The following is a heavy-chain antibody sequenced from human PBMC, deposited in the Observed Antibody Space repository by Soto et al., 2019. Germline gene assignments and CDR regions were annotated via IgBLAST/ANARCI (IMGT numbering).Heavy chain of an antibody. J-gene: IGHJ5*02. CDR1: GFTFSNYG. CDR3: ARAGIVATTQLGWFDP. D-gene: IGHD1-26*01. Sequence: QVQLVESGGGVVQPGRSLRLSCTASGFTFSNYGIHWVRQAPGKGLEWVAVIWPDGNTNHYPDSVKGRFTISRDNSKNTLYLQMNSLRAEDTAVYYCARAGIVATTQLGWFDPWGQGTLVTVSS. CDR2: IWPDGNTN. V-gene: IGHV3-33*01.